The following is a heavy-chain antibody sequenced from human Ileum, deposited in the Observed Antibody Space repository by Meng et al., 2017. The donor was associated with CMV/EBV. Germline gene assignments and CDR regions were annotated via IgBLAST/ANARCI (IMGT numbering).Heavy chain of an antibody. D-gene: IGHD6-19*01. CDR1: GGSINTYY. V-gene: IGHV4-59*01. CDR2: ILYTGTT. CDR3: ARHYGGWSYYVDH. J-gene: IGHJ4*02. Sequence: SETLSLTCTVSGGSINTYYWSWFRQPPGKELEWIGPILYTGTTTYNPSLQSRVTISVDTSKNQYSFNLNSVTAAETAVYYCARHYGGWSYYVDHWGPGTLVTVSS.